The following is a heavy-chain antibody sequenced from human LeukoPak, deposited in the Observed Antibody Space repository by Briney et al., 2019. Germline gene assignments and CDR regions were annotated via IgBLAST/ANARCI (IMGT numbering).Heavy chain of an antibody. V-gene: IGHV3-73*01. J-gene: IGHJ3*02. CDR3: TRQTGYSSGYSIDAFDI. CDR1: GFTFSGSA. CDR2: IRSKANSYAT. D-gene: IGHD3-22*01. Sequence: GGPLRLSCAASGFTFSGSAMHWVRQASGKGLEWVGRIRSKANSYATAYAASVKGRFTISRDDSKNTEYLQMNSLKTEDTAVYYCTRQTGYSSGYSIDAFDIWGQGTMVTVSS.